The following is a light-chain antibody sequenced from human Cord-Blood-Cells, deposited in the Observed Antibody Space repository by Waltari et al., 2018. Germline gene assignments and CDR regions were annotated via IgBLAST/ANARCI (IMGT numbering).Light chain of an antibody. V-gene: IGLV2-23*01. CDR2: EGR. CDR3: CSYAGSSTWV. CDR1: SSDFGRSNL. J-gene: IGLJ3*02. Sequence: QSALTQPASVSGSPGQSITISCTGTSSDFGRSNLVSWYQQHPGKAPKRMIYEGRKRPSGVSNRFSGSKSGNTASLTISGLQAEDEADYYCCSYAGSSTWVFGGGTKLTVL.